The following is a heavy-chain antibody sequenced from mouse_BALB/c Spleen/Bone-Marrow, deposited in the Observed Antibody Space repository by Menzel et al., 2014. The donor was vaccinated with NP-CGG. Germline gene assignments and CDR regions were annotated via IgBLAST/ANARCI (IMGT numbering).Heavy chain of an antibody. CDR2: VNPSNGRT. Sequence: QVQLQQPGAELVKPGASVKLSCKASGYTFXSYWIHWVKLRPGQGLEWIGEVNPSNGRTNYNEKFKNKATLTVDKSSSTAYIQLSSLTSEDSAVYYCARYDGPAWFAYWGQGTLVTVSA. CDR3: ARYDGPAWFAY. CDR1: GYTFXSYW. D-gene: IGHD2-3*01. V-gene: IGHV1S81*02. J-gene: IGHJ3*01.